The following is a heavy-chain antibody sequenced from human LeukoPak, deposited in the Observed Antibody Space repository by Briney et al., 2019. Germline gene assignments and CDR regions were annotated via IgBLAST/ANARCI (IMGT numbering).Heavy chain of an antibody. CDR3: ARDSADFDWSFDY. CDR2: IYSGGST. J-gene: IGHJ4*02. V-gene: IGHV3-53*01. Sequence: GGSLRLSCAASGFTVSSNYMSWVRRAPGKGLEWVSVIYSGGSTYYADSVKGRFTISRDNSKNTLYLQMNSLRAEDTAVYYCARDSADFDWSFDYWGQGTLVTVSS. CDR1: GFTVSSNY. D-gene: IGHD3-9*01.